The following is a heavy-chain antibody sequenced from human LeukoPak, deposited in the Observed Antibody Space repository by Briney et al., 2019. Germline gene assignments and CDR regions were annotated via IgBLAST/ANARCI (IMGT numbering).Heavy chain of an antibody. CDR1: GGSISSSSYY. D-gene: IGHD5-18*01. CDR3: AQIEGVQLWPRAKHDY. Sequence: PSETLSLTCTVSGGSISSSSYYWGWVRQAPGKGLEWVSAISGSGGSTYYADSVKGRFTISRDNSKNTLYLQMNSLRAEDTAVYYCAQIEGVQLWPRAKHDYWGQGTLVTVSS. J-gene: IGHJ4*02. V-gene: IGHV3-23*01. CDR2: ISGSGGST.